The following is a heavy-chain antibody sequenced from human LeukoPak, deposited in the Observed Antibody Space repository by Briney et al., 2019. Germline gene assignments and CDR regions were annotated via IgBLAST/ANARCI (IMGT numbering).Heavy chain of an antibody. J-gene: IGHJ4*02. V-gene: IGHV3-48*01. CDR3: AREFATIFGVVRTEPFDY. D-gene: IGHD3-3*01. Sequence: GGSLRLSCAASGFTFSSYSMNWVRQAPGKGLEWVSYISSSSSTIYYADSVKGRFTISRDNAKNSLYLQMNSLRAEDTAVYYCAREFATIFGVVRTEPFDYWGQGTLVTVSS. CDR2: ISSSSSTI. CDR1: GFTFSSYS.